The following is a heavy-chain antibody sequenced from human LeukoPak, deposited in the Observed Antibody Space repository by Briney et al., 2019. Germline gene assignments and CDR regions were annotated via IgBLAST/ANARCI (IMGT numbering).Heavy chain of an antibody. CDR1: GGSINSYY. J-gene: IGHJ3*02. CDR2: IYYSGST. V-gene: IGHV4-59*01. Sequence: SETLSLTCTVSGGSINSYYWSWIRQPPGKGLECIGYIYYSGSTNYNPSLKSRVTISVDTSKNQFSLKPSSVTAADTAVYYCARDDYGSSGHHAFDIWGQGTMVTVSS. D-gene: IGHD3-22*01. CDR3: ARDDYGSSGHHAFDI.